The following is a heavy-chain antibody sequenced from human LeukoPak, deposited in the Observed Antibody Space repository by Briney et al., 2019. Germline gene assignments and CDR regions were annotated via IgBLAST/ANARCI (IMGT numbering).Heavy chain of an antibody. CDR2: ISTSSSYI. J-gene: IGHJ4*02. D-gene: IGHD2-15*01. Sequence: GGSLRLSCAASGFTFSSYSMNWVRQAPGKGLEWVSSISTSSSYIYYADSLKGRFTISRDNAKSSMWLQMNSLRDEDTAVYYCARDQTPFYWGQGSLVTVSS. CDR1: GFTFSSYS. V-gene: IGHV3-21*01. CDR3: ARDQTPFY.